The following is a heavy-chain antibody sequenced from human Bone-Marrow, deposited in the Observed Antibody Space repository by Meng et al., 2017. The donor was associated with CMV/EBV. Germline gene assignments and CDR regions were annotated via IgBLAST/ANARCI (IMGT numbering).Heavy chain of an antibody. Sequence: GGSLRLSCAASGFTFSSYWMHWARQAPGKGLVWVSRINSDGSSTSYADSVKGRFTISRDNFKNTLYLQMNSLRAEDTAVYYCAKESLEWSLPNPLDYWGQGVLVTVSS. CDR2: INSDGSST. CDR1: GFTFSSYW. J-gene: IGHJ4*02. V-gene: IGHV3-74*01. D-gene: IGHD3-3*01. CDR3: AKESLEWSLPNPLDY.